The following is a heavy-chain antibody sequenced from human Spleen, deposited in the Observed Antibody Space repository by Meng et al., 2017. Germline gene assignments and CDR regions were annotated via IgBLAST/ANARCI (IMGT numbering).Heavy chain of an antibody. CDR1: GFTFSDYY. V-gene: IGHV3-11*01. D-gene: IGHD3-22*01. J-gene: IGHJ4*02. Sequence: GESLKISCAASGFTFSDYYMSWIRQAPGKGLEWVSYISSSGHTIYYADSVKGRFTISRDNSKNTLYLQMNSLRAEDTAVYYCAKVHYYDSSGPTPYYFDYWGQGTLVTVSS. CDR3: AKVHYYDSSGPTPYYFDY. CDR2: ISSSGHTI.